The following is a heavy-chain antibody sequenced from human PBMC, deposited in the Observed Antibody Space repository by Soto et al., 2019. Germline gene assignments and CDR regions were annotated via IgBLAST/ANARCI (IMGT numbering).Heavy chain of an antibody. CDR2: ISYSGST. Sequence: SETLSLTCTVSGGSISSSNYYWGWIRQTPGKGLEWIGSISYSGSTYYNTSLKSRVTISVDTSKNQFSLKQSSVTAADTAVYFCARLYESRYCSGGSCIDYWGQGTLVTVSS. CDR1: GGSISSSNYY. J-gene: IGHJ4*02. CDR3: ARLYESRYCSGGSCIDY. V-gene: IGHV4-39*01. D-gene: IGHD2-15*01.